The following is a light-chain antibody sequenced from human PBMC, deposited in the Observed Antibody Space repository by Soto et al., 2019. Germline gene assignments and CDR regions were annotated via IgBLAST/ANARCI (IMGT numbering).Light chain of an antibody. CDR3: AAWDDILNGWL. Sequence: QSVLTQPPSASGTPGQRVIISCSGSSSNIGPNSANWYQFLPGTAPKLLIYSDNQRSSGVPDRFSGSKSGTSASLAISGLQSEDESDYYCAAWDDILNGWLFGGGTKVTVL. CDR1: SSNIGPNS. CDR2: SDN. J-gene: IGLJ3*02. V-gene: IGLV1-44*01.